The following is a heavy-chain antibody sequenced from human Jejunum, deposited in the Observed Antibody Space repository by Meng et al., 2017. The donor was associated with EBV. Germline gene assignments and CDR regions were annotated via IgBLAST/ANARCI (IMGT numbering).Heavy chain of an antibody. CDR2: VHFSGIT. CDR3: ARRTGDYVVGY. CDR1: GGSFSGDY. J-gene: IGHJ4*02. Sequence: QTRIRQGGAGLWRPTESLSRTCAGYGGSFSGDYWSWVRQPPGRGLEYIGEVHFSGITNYTPSLKSRVTMSVDASKNQFSLRLTSVTAADTAVYYCARRTGDYVVGYWGQGTLVTVSS. V-gene: IGHV4-34*02. D-gene: IGHD2-8*02.